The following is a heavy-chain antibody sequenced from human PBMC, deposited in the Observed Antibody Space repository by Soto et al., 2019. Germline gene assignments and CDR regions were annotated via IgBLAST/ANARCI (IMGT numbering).Heavy chain of an antibody. Sequence: EVQLVESGGGLVQPGGSLRLSCAASGFTVSSNSMSWVRQAPGKGLEWVSIIYGDGSTYYADSVKGRCTISRDSSKNTQYLHMNSLRAEDTAVYYCARDGDLNYWGQGTLVTVSS. CDR1: GFTVSSNS. D-gene: IGHD7-27*01. CDR2: IYGDGST. CDR3: ARDGDLNY. V-gene: IGHV3-66*01. J-gene: IGHJ4*02.